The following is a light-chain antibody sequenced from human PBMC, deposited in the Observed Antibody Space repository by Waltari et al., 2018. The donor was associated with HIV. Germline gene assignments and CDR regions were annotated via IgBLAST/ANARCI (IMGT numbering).Light chain of an antibody. Sequence: DIQMTQSPSTLSASVGDRVTITCRASRNISDWLAWYQQKLGEAPNLLIYKASSLQSGVPFRFSGSGSGTEFTLSISSLQPGDFATYYCQQYNSYPITFGQGTRLAIK. V-gene: IGKV1-5*03. J-gene: IGKJ5*01. CDR1: RNISDW. CDR2: KAS. CDR3: QQYNSYPIT.